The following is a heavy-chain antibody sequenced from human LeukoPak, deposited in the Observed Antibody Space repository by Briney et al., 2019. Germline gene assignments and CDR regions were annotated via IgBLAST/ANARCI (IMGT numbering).Heavy chain of an antibody. D-gene: IGHD3-9*01. V-gene: IGHV3-33*01. CDR3: ARSTSSEYDIYHFDY. Sequence: PGGSLRLSCSASGFTFSSYGMHWVRQAPGKGLEWVAAVWYDGINKYYADSVKGRFTISRDNSKNTLYLQMNSLRAEDTAVYYCARSTSSEYDIYHFDYWGQGTLVTVSS. J-gene: IGHJ4*02. CDR2: VWYDGINK. CDR1: GFTFSSYG.